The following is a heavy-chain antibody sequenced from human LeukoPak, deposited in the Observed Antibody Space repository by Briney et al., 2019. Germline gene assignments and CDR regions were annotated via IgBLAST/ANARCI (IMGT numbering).Heavy chain of an antibody. CDR3: ARKGYYGSGSGWYFDL. CDR2: IYHSGST. CDR1: GGSISSGGYY. Sequence: PSETLSLTCTVSGGSISSGGYYWSWIRQPPGKGLEWIGYIYHSGSTYYNPSLKSRVTISVDRSKNQFSLKLTSVTAVDTAVYYCARKGYYGSGSGWYFDLWGRGTLVTVSS. J-gene: IGHJ2*01. D-gene: IGHD3-10*01. V-gene: IGHV4-30-2*01.